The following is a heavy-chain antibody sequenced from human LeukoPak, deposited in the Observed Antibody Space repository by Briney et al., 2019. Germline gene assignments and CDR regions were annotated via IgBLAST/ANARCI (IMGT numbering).Heavy chain of an antibody. CDR3: ARGAPIGIVATTSAFDI. V-gene: IGHV1-46*01. J-gene: IGHJ3*02. CDR2: INPSGGST. D-gene: IGHD5-12*01. Sequence: ASVKVSCKASGYTFTSYYMHWVRQAPGQGLEWMGIINPSGGSTSYAQKFQGRVTMTRDTSTSTVYMELSSLRSEDTAVYYCARGAPIGIVATTSAFDIWGQGTMVTASS. CDR1: GYTFTSYY.